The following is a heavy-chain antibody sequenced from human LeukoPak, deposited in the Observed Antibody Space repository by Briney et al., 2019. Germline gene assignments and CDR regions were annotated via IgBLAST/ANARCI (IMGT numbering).Heavy chain of an antibody. CDR2: INQDGSEN. Sequence: GGSLRLSCGFSGFTFSSYWISWVRQAPGKGLEWVANINQDGSENYYVDSVKGRFTISRDNAKNSLYLQMNSLRVEDTAVYYCARGRPLDYWGQGTLVTVAS. J-gene: IGHJ4*02. CDR3: ARGRPLDY. CDR1: GFTFSSYW. V-gene: IGHV3-7*01.